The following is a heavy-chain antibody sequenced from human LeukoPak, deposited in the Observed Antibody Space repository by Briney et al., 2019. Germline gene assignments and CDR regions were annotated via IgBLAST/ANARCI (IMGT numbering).Heavy chain of an antibody. J-gene: IGHJ4*02. Sequence: AASVKVSCKASGYTFTSYGISWARQAPGQGLEWMGWISAYNGNTNYAQKLQGRVTMTTDTSTSTAYMELRSLRSDDTAVYYCARVPLMITFGGVIVSVSGNFDYWGQGTLVTVSS. CDR1: GYTFTSYG. D-gene: IGHD3-16*02. V-gene: IGHV1-18*01. CDR2: ISAYNGNT. CDR3: ARVPLMITFGGVIVSVSGNFDY.